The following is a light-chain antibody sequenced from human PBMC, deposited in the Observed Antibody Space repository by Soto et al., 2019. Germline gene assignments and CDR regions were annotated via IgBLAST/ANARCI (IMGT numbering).Light chain of an antibody. CDR3: QQVNSYPLT. V-gene: IGKV1-9*01. J-gene: IGKJ4*01. Sequence: DIPLTQSPSFLSASVGDRVTLTCRASQGISSFLAWYQLKPGKAPKLLIYAASTLQSGVPSRFSGSGSGTEFTLTISSLQPEDFATYYCQQVNSYPLTFGGGTKVEIE. CDR1: QGISSF. CDR2: AAS.